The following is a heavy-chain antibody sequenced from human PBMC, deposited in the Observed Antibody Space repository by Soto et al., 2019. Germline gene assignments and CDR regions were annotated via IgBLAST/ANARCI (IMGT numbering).Heavy chain of an antibody. Sequence: PGGSLRLSCAASGFTFSSYSINWVRQAPWKGLEWVSSISSSSIYIYYADSVKGRFTISRDNAKNSLYLQMNSLRAEDTAVYYCARGTETYYYYGMDVWGQGTTVTLCS. V-gene: IGHV3-21*01. CDR1: GFTFSSYS. J-gene: IGHJ6*02. CDR3: ARGTETYYYYGMDV. CDR2: ISSSSIYI.